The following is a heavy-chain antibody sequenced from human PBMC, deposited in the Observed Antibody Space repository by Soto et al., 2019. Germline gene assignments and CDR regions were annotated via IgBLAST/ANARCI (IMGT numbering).Heavy chain of an antibody. CDR2: IYYSGST. J-gene: IGHJ6*02. Sequence: SETLSLTCTVSGGSISNGDYYWSWIRQPPGKGLEWIGYIYYSGSTYYNPSLKSRVTISVDTSKNQFSLKLSSVTAADTAVYYCARAAPYYDILTGLRYYYYGMGVWGQGTTVTVSS. CDR3: ARAAPYYDILTGLRYYYYGMGV. D-gene: IGHD3-9*01. V-gene: IGHV4-30-4*01. CDR1: GGSISNGDYY.